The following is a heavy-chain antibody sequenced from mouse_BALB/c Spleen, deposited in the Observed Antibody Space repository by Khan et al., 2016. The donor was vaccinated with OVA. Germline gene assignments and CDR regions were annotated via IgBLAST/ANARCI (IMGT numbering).Heavy chain of an antibody. V-gene: IGHV1-4*01. CDR2: IDPSSGYT. D-gene: IGHD2-1*01. J-gene: IGHJ2*01. CDR3: ARSAFYCGSSYFDY. CDR1: GYTFTSYT. Sequence: QVQLQQSGAELARPGASVKMSCKASGYTFTSYTMHWIKQRPGQALEWIGYIDPSSGYTNYNQKFRDKATLTADKSSSTAYIQLSSLTSEDSAVHYCARSAFYCGSSYFDYWGPGTTLTVSS.